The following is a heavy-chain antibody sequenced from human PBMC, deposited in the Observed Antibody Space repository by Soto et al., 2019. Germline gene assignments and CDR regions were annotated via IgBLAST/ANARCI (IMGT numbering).Heavy chain of an antibody. CDR3: ARGPVYSGSYYSY. CDR2: ISYDGSNK. CDR1: GFTFSSYA. J-gene: IGHJ4*02. V-gene: IGHV3-30-3*01. D-gene: IGHD1-26*01. Sequence: GGSLRLSCAASGFTFSSYAMHWVRQAPGKGLEWVAVISYDGSNKYYADSVKGRFTISRDNSKNTLYLQMTSLRAEDTAVYYCARGPVYSGSYYSYWGQGTLVTVSS.